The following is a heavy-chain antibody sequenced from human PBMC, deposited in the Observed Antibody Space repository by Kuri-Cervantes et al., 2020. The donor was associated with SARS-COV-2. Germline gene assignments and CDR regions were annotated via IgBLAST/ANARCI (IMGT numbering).Heavy chain of an antibody. D-gene: IGHD2-8*02. J-gene: IGHJ5*02. Sequence: GESLKISCAASGFTFSSYAMSWVRQAPGKGLEWVSLIYSGGNTYYADSVKGRFTISRDNSKNTLYLQMNSLRAEDTAVYYCARDLVGFDPWGQGTLVTVSS. V-gene: IGHV3-53*01. CDR2: IYSGGNT. CDR3: ARDLVGFDP. CDR1: GFTFSSYA.